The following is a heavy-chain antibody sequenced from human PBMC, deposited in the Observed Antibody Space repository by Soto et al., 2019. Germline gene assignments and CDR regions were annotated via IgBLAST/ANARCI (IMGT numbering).Heavy chain of an antibody. CDR1: GYTFTSYG. J-gene: IGHJ5*02. CDR2: ISAYNGNT. D-gene: IGHD3-10*01. CDR3: ARVVPGAPRRHNWFDP. V-gene: IGHV1-18*04. Sequence: ASVKVSCKASGYTFTSYGISWVRQAPGQGLEWMGWISAYNGNTNYAQKLQGRVTMTTDTSTSTAYMELRSLRSDDTAVYYCARVVPGAPRRHNWFDPWGQGTLVAVS.